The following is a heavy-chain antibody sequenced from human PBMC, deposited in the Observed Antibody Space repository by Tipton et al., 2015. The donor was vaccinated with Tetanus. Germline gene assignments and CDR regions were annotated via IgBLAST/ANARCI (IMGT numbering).Heavy chain of an antibody. J-gene: IGHJ6*02. CDR2: ISAYNGKT. V-gene: IGHV1-18*01. CDR1: GHSSIGYY. D-gene: IGHD6-25*01. Sequence: QVQLVQSGAEVKKPGASLKVSCKASGHSSIGYYIHWVRQAPGQGLEWMGWISAYNGKTKYAQRLQGRVTMTTDRSASTAYMDLRRLRSDDTAVYYCARVQEQRIYYYGMDVWGQGTTVTVSS. CDR3: ARVQEQRIYYYGMDV.